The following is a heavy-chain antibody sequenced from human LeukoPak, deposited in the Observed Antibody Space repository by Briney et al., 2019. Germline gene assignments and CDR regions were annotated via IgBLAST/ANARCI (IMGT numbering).Heavy chain of an antibody. CDR3: ATYGSGSGTFFDS. J-gene: IGHJ4*01. CDR2: IDPDGVDK. V-gene: IGHV3-7*01. Sequence: PGGSLRLSCAASGFNFSISYMMWVRQAPGEGLEWVAHIDPDGVDKNYVDSVKGRFTISRDNAKNSLYLQMNSLRAEDTALYYCATYGSGSGTFFDSWGQGTLVTVS. D-gene: IGHD3-10*01. CDR1: GFNFSISY.